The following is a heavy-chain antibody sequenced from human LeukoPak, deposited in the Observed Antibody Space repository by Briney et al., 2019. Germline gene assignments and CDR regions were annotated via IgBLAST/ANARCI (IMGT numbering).Heavy chain of an antibody. CDR3: MGYFDWLRVNY. D-gene: IGHD3-9*01. Sequence: SVKVSCKASGGTFSSYAISWVRQAPGQGLEWMGGIIPIFGTANYAQKFQGRVTITADESTSTAYMELSSLRSEDTAVYYCMGYFDWLRVNYWGQGTLVTVSS. CDR2: IIPIFGTA. CDR1: GGTFSSYA. V-gene: IGHV1-69*13. J-gene: IGHJ4*02.